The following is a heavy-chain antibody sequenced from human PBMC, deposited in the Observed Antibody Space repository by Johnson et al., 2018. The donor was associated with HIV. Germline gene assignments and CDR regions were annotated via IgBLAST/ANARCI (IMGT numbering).Heavy chain of an antibody. Sequence: QVQLVESGGGVVQPGRSLRLSCAASGFTFSGYAMHWVRPAPGKGLEWVAVIYSDGTNKHYAECVKGIFPISRDNSKNTLFLKMNSLRAEDTDVYYCAKDAAAAALRAFDNGGQGTMVTVSS. CDR3: AKDAAAAALRAFDN. V-gene: IGHV3-33*06. CDR1: GFTFSGYA. CDR2: IYSDGTNK. J-gene: IGHJ3*02. D-gene: IGHD6-13*01.